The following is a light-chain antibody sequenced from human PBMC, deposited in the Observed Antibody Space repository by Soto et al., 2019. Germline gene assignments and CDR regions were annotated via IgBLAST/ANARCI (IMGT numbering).Light chain of an antibody. CDR3: KSYTSSSTYV. CDR2: DVT. J-gene: IGLJ1*01. Sequence: QSVLTQPASVSGSPGQSITISCTGTSSVVGGFNYVSWYQQHPGKAPKLMIYDVTNRPSGVSYRFSGSKSGNTASLTISGLQAEVEADYYCKSYTSSSTYVFGTGTKVTVL. V-gene: IGLV2-14*03. CDR1: SSVVGGFNY.